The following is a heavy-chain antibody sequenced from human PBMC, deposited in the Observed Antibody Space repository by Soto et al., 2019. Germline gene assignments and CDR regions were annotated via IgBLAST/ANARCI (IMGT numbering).Heavy chain of an antibody. CDR2: IIPILGIA. CDR1: GGTFSSYT. CDR3: ARDRAQWLAYDAFAI. V-gene: IGHV1-69*02. Sequence: SVKVSCKASGGTFSSYTISLVRQAPGQGLEWMGRIIPILGIANYAQKLQGRVTITADKSTSTAYMELSSLRSEDTAVYYCARDRAQWLAYDAFAIWGQGTMVTVSS. D-gene: IGHD6-19*01. J-gene: IGHJ3*02.